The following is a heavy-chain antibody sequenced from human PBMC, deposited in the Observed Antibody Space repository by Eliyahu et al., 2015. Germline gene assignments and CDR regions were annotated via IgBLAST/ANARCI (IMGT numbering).Heavy chain of an antibody. CDR3: VNDGILAVPFDY. D-gene: IGHD3-9*01. Sequence: QITLKESGPTLVKPTQTLTLTCTFSGLSLNTHGVGVGWVRQPPGKALEWLAVIYWHDDRRYNPPPQTRLTITKDTSGNQVVLTMTNMDPVDTATYYCVNDGILAVPFDYWGQGTLVTVSS. CDR2: IYWHDDR. V-gene: IGHV2-5*01. CDR1: GLSLNTHGVG. J-gene: IGHJ4*02.